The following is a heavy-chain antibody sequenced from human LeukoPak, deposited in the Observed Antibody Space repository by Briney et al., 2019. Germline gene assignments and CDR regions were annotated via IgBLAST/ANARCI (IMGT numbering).Heavy chain of an antibody. CDR1: GFTFSSYA. CDR3: ARDSGDWTLRAGWFDP. Sequence: PGGSLRLSCAASGFTFSSYAMHWVRQAPGKGLEWVAVISYDGSNKYYADSVKGRFTISRDNSKNTLYLQMNSLRAEDTAVYYCARDSGDWTLRAGWFDPWGQGTLVTVSS. D-gene: IGHD2-21*02. V-gene: IGHV3-30-3*01. CDR2: ISYDGSNK. J-gene: IGHJ5*02.